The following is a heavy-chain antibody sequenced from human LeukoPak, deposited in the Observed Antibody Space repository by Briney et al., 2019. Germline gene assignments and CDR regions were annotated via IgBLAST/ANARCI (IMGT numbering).Heavy chain of an antibody. CDR2: INHSGST. D-gene: IGHD5-18*01. V-gene: IGHV4-34*01. J-gene: IGHJ5*02. CDR1: GGSFSGYY. Sequence: SETLSLTRAVYGGSFSGYYWSWIRQPPGKGLEWIGEINHSGSTNYNPSLKSRVTISVDTSKNQFSLKLSSVTAADTAVYYCARGDTAGDWFDPWGQGTLVTVSS. CDR3: ARGDTAGDWFDP.